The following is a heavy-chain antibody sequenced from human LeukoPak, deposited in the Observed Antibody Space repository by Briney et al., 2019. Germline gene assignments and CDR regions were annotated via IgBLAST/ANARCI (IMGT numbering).Heavy chain of an antibody. CDR1: GFTFDDYA. CDR3: ARGLRTTVTTLCY. CDR2: ISWNSGSI. V-gene: IGHV3-9*01. Sequence: GGSLRLSCAASGFTFDDYAMHWVRQAPGKGLEWVSGISWNSGSIGYADSVKGRFTISRDNSKNTLYLQMNSLRAEDTAVYYCARGLRTTVTTLCYWGQGTLVTVSS. D-gene: IGHD4-17*01. J-gene: IGHJ4*02.